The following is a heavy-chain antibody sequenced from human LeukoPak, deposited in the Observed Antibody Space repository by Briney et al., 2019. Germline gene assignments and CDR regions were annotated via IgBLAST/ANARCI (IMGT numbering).Heavy chain of an antibody. CDR1: GFTFRTFP. D-gene: IGHD1-7*01. J-gene: IGHJ6*03. CDR2: ISNDRVNQ. V-gene: IGHV3-30*16. Sequence: PGGSLRLSCAASGFTFRTFPMHWVRQAPGKGLQWVAVISNDRVNQYYADSAEGRFTISRDNSKNTLFLQMNSLTTEDTAVYYCARGAGTTVYYIDVWGKGTTVTVSS. CDR3: ARGAGTTVYYIDV.